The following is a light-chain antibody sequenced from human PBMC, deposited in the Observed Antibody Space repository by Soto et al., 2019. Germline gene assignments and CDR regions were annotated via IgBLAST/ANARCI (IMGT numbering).Light chain of an antibody. V-gene: IGKV3-11*01. CDR3: HQRSNWWT. CDR1: QSVRSN. CDR2: GAS. J-gene: IGKJ1*01. Sequence: EIVMTQSPASLSVSPRETATLSCRASQSVRSNLAWYQQKPGQAPRLLIYGASSRATGIPARFSGSGSGTDFTLTISSLEPEDSAVYYCHQRSNWWTFGQGTKVDIK.